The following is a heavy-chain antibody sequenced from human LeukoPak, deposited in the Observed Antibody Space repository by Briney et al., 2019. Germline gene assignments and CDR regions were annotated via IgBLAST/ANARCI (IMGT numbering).Heavy chain of an antibody. D-gene: IGHD5-18*01. CDR3: AKDQRRGYSYGFDY. CDR1: GFTFSGFG. CDR2: ISSDGSNK. V-gene: IGHV3-30*18. J-gene: IGHJ4*02. Sequence: TGGSLRLPCAASGFTFSGFGIYWVRQAPGKGLEWVAVISSDGSNKYYADSVKGRFTISRDNSKNTLYLQMNSLRADDTAVYYCAKDQRRGYSYGFDYWGQGTLVTVSS.